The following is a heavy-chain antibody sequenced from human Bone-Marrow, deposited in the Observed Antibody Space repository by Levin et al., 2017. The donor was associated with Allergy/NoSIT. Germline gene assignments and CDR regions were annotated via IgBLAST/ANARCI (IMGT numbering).Heavy chain of an antibody. CDR2: INPNSGGT. CDR3: VRRGGSTWDLDY. J-gene: IGHJ4*02. D-gene: IGHD6-13*01. CDR1: GYTFTAFH. V-gene: IGHV1-2*06. Sequence: ASVKVSCKTSGYTFTAFHVHWVRQAPGQGLEWMGRINPNSGGTDYARKFRGRVNMTRDMSIRTVYLELATLRSDDTAVFFCVRRGGSTWDLDYWGQGTLVTVSS.